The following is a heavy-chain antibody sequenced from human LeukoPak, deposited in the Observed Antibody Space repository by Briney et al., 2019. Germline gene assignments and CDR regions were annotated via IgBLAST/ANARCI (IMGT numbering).Heavy chain of an antibody. Sequence: GGSLRLSCAASGFTVSSNYMSWVRQAPGKGLEWVSYISSSSSTIYYADSVKGRFTISRDNAKNSLYLQMNSLRAEDTAVYYCARGSDYWGQGTLVTVSS. CDR1: GFTVSSNY. V-gene: IGHV3-48*01. CDR3: ARGSDY. J-gene: IGHJ4*02. CDR2: ISSSSSTI.